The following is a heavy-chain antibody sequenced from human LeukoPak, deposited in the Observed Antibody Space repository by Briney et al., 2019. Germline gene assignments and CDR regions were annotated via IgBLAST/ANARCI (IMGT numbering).Heavy chain of an antibody. CDR3: ARHPVMTTVGHYYYYMDV. V-gene: IGHV4-39*01. CDR1: GGSISTSSYY. CDR2: IYYSGST. D-gene: IGHD4-17*01. J-gene: IGHJ6*03. Sequence: SETLSLTCTVSGGSISTSSYYWGWIRQPPGKGLEWIGSIYYSGSTYYNPSLKRRVTISVDTSKNRFSLKLSSVTVADTAVYYCARHPVMTTVGHYYYYMDVWGKGTTVTVSS.